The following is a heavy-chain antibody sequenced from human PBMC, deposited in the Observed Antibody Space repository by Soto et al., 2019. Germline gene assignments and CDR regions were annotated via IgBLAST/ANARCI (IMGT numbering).Heavy chain of an antibody. V-gene: IGHV4-59*01. CDR3: ARAGSSGWYPTH. J-gene: IGHJ4*02. CDR2: IYYSGST. CDR1: GGSISSYY. D-gene: IGHD6-19*01. Sequence: PSETLSLTCTVAGGSISSYYWSWIRQPPGKGLEWIGYIYYSGSTNYNPSLKSRVTISVDTSKNQFSLKLSSVTAADTAVYYCARAGSSGWYPTHWGQGTLVTVSS.